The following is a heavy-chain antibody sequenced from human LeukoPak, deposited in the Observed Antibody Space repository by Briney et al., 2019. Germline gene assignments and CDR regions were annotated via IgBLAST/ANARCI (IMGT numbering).Heavy chain of an antibody. V-gene: IGHV3-23*01. D-gene: IGHD3-9*01. CDR1: GFTFSSYA. CDR2: ISGSGGGT. J-gene: IGHJ4*02. Sequence: GGSLRLSCAASGFTFSSYAMSWVRQAPGKGLECVSAISGSGGGTYYADSVKGRFTISRDNSKNTLYLQMNSLRAEDTAVYYCAKEGQVRYFDWSPYYFDYWGRGPLVTVSS. CDR3: AKEGQVRYFDWSPYYFDY.